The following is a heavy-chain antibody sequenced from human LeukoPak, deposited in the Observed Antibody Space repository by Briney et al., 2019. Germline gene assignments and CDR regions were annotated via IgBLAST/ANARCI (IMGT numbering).Heavy chain of an antibody. CDR3: ARGYYNDRSGYYLDY. CDR2: IKQDGSAQ. D-gene: IGHD3-22*01. CDR1: GLTFERFW. V-gene: IGHV3-7*04. J-gene: IGHJ4*02. Sequence: LGGSLRLSCTVSGLTFERFWMSWVRQAPGKGLEWVANIKQDGSAQYYVDSVKGRFTISRDNAKNSLYLQINSPRAEDTAVYYCARGYYNDRSGYYLDYWGQGTLVTVSS.